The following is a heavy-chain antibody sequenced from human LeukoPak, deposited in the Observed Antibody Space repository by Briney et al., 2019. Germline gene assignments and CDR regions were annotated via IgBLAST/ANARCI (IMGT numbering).Heavy chain of an antibody. J-gene: IGHJ4*02. Sequence: PGGSLRLSCAASGFTFDDYGMSWVRQAPGKGLEWVSGINWNGGSTGYADSVKGRFTISRDNAKNSLYLQMNSLRAEDTALYYCARSGTPWSDGWTDYWGQGTLVTVSS. D-gene: IGHD6-19*01. CDR3: ARSGTPWSDGWTDY. V-gene: IGHV3-20*04. CDR2: INWNGGST. CDR1: GFTFDDYG.